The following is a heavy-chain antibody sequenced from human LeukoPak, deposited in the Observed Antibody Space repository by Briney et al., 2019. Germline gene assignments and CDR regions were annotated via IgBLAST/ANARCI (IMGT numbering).Heavy chain of an antibody. CDR1: GFTHSRYA. Sequence: GGSLRLSCAASGFTHSRYAMSWVRQAPGKGVEWVSAISGSGGRIYYADSVKGRLTISRDNSKNPLYLQINSLRAEDTAVYYCAKSHAITIFGVVFGYWGPGTLGTVSS. V-gene: IGHV3-23*01. J-gene: IGHJ4*02. CDR2: ISGSGGRI. CDR3: AKSHAITIFGVVFGY. D-gene: IGHD3-3*01.